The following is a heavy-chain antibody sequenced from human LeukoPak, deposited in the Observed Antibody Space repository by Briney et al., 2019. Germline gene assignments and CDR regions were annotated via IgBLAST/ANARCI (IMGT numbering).Heavy chain of an antibody. J-gene: IGHJ4*02. CDR3: ARGPRSSDWYSIDY. Sequence: SETLSLTCTVSGGSISTYYWSWIRQPAGKGLEWIGRIYTSGSTDYSPSLKSRVTVSVDTSKNQFSLKLSSVTAADTAVYYCARGPRSSDWYSIDYWGRGTLVTVSS. D-gene: IGHD6-19*01. CDR1: GGSISTYY. CDR2: IYTSGST. V-gene: IGHV4-4*07.